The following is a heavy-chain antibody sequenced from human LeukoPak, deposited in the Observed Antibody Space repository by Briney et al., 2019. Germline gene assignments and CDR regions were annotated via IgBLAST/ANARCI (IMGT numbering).Heavy chain of an antibody. Sequence: SVKVSCKASGGTFSSYAISWVRQAPGQGLEWMGGIIPIFGTANYAQKFQGRVTITADESTSTAYMELSSLRSEDTAVYYCASATYYDFWRGYYRFDYWGQGTLVTVSS. V-gene: IGHV1-69*01. J-gene: IGHJ4*02. CDR3: ASATYYDFWRGYYRFDY. CDR2: IIPIFGTA. D-gene: IGHD3-3*01. CDR1: GGTFSSYA.